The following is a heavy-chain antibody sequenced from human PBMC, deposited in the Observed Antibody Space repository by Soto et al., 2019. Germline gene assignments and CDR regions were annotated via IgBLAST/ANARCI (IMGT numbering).Heavy chain of an antibody. CDR1: GGTFSSYA. CDR3: ARDEELYYGSGSYYYYYGMDV. V-gene: IGHV1-69*01. CDR2: IIPIFGTA. J-gene: IGHJ6*02. D-gene: IGHD3-10*01. Sequence: QVQLVQSGAEVKKPGSSVKVSCKASGGTFSSYAISWVRQAPGQGLEWMGGIIPIFGTANYAQKFHGRVTITADESTSTAYMELSSLRSEDTAVYYCARDEELYYGSGSYYYYYGMDVWGQGTTVTVSS.